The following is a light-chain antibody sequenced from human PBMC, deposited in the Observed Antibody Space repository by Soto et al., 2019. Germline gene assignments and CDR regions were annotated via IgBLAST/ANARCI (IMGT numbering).Light chain of an antibody. J-gene: IGLJ1*01. CDR1: SSDFGGYNS. CDR2: EVS. V-gene: IGLV2-14*01. Sequence: QSVLTQPASVSGSPGQSITISCTGTSSDFGGYNSVSWYQQHPGKAPKLMIYEVSNRPSGVSNRFSGSKSGNTASLTISGLQAEDEADYYCSSYTSSSTPCGFGAGTKGTVL. CDR3: SSYTSSSTPCG.